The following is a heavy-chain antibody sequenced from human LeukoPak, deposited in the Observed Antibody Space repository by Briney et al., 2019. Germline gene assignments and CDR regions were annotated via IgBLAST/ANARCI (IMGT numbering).Heavy chain of an antibody. J-gene: IGHJ4*02. CDR2: IWFDGSNK. CDR3: ARGPDCSGGGCYFDGDGYYFDY. V-gene: IGHV3-33*01. CDR1: GCTFSTYG. Sequence: PGGSLRLSCAASGCTFSTYGMHWARQAPGKGLEWVAVIWFDGSNKYYADSVKGRFTISRDNSKNTLYLQMNSLRAEDTAVYYCARGPDCSGGGCYFDGDGYYFDYWGQGTLVTVSS. D-gene: IGHD2-15*01.